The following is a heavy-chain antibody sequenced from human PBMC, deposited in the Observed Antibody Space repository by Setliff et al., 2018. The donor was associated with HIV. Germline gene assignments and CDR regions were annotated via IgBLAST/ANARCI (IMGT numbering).Heavy chain of an antibody. V-gene: IGHV3-15*01. CDR2: IKSNSDGGTT. J-gene: IGHJ5*02. Sequence: KPGGSLRLSCAASGFIFSDAWMSWARQAPGKGLEWVGRIKSNSDGGTTDYAAPVKGRFTISRDDSKNTLYLQMNSLKTEDTAVYYCTADYYGSGSSEFTWGQGTLVTVSS. CDR1: GFIFSDAW. D-gene: IGHD3-10*01. CDR3: TADYYGSGSSEFT.